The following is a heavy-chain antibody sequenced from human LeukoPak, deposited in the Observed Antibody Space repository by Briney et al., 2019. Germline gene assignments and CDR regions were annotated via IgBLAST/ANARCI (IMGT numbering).Heavy chain of an antibody. CDR3: ARQVGGNWGSGYFDY. D-gene: IGHD7-27*01. CDR2: IYYSGST. V-gene: IGHV4-59*08. CDR1: AGSISSYY. Sequence: SETLSLTCTVSAGSISSYYWSLIRQPPGKGLEWIGYIYYSGSTNYNPSLKSRVTISVDTSKNQFSLKLSSVTAADTAVYYCARQVGGNWGSGYFDYWGQGTLVTVSS. J-gene: IGHJ4*02.